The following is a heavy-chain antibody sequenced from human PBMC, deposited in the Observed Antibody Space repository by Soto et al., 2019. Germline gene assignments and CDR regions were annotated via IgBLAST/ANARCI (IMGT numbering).Heavy chain of an antibody. J-gene: IGHJ5*02. CDR2: IYYSGST. Sequence: QLQLQESGPGLVKPSETLSLTCTVSGGSISSSSYYWGWIRQPPGKGLEWIGSIYYSGSTYYNPSLKSRVTISVDTSKNQFSLKLSSVTAADTAVYYCARHDRVFYVSSASNWFDPWGQGTLVTVSS. V-gene: IGHV4-39*01. CDR3: ARHDRVFYVSSASNWFDP. D-gene: IGHD3-22*01. CDR1: GGSISSSSYY.